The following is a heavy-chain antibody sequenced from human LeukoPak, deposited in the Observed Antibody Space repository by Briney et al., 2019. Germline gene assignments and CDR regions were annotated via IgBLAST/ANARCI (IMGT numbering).Heavy chain of an antibody. J-gene: IGHJ4*02. CDR1: GYTVSGYY. Sequence: ASVKVSCKASGYTVSGYYIHWVRQAPGQGLEWMGRVYPDSGATDYAQKFQGRVTMTRDTSVSSAYMELDGLSSDDTAVYYCARALRYCSSATCDEVRFDFWGQGTLVTVSS. CDR2: VYPDSGAT. D-gene: IGHD2-2*01. CDR3: ARALRYCSSATCDEVRFDF. V-gene: IGHV1-2*02.